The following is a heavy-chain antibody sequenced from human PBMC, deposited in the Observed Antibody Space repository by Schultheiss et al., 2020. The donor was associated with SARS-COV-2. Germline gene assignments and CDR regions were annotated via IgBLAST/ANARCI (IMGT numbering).Heavy chain of an antibody. Sequence: SETLSLTCTVSGGSISSYYWGWIRQPPGKGLEWIGSIYYSGSTYYNPSLKSRVTISVDSSKNQFSLKLSSVTATDTAVYYCARGMRESYGSGSSYDYWGQGTLVTVSS. CDR1: GGSISSYY. CDR2: IYYSGST. V-gene: IGHV4-39*07. CDR3: ARGMRESYGSGSSYDY. D-gene: IGHD3-10*01. J-gene: IGHJ4*02.